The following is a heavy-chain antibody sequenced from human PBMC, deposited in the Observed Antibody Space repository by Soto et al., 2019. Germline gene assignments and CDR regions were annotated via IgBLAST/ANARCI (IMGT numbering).Heavy chain of an antibody. CDR2: IYYSGST. CDR3: ARAGARYDYFDY. J-gene: IGHJ4*02. Sequence: SETLSLTCTVSGGSISSYYWSWIRQPPGKGLEWIGYIYYSGSTNYNPSLKSRVTISVDTSKNQFSLKLSSVTAADTAVYYCARAGARYDYFDYWGQGTLVTVSS. V-gene: IGHV4-59*01. D-gene: IGHD1-1*01. CDR1: GGSISSYY.